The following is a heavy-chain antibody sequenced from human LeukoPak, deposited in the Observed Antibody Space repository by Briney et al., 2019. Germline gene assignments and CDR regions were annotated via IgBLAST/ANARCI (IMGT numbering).Heavy chain of an antibody. J-gene: IGHJ6*03. CDR2: ISPSGSTI. V-gene: IGHV3-48*03. Sequence: GGSLRLSCAASGFTLNNYEMNWVRQAPGKGLEWVSYISPSGSTIYYAYSVQGRFTISKDNGKNSLSLQMSSLRVKDTALYYCARVVSPVDMVRGVADFFYNYYMDVWGKGTTVTISS. D-gene: IGHD3-10*01. CDR1: GFTLNNYE. CDR3: ARVVSPVDMVRGVADFFYNYYMDV.